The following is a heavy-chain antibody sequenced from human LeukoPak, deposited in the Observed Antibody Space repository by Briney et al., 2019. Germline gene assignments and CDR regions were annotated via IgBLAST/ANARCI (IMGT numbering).Heavy chain of an antibody. Sequence: SETLSLTCAVYGGSFSGYYWSWIRQPPGKGLEWIGEINHSGSTNYNPSHKSRVTISVDTSKNQFSLKLSSVTAADTAVYYCARGVRQWLAHGVDYWGQGTLVTVSS. V-gene: IGHV4-34*01. CDR3: ARGVRQWLAHGVDY. J-gene: IGHJ4*02. CDR2: INHSGST. CDR1: GGSFSGYY. D-gene: IGHD6-19*01.